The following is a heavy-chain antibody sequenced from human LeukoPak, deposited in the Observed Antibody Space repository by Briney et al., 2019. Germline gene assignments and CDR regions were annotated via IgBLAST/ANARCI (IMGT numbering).Heavy chain of an antibody. CDR3: ARHDSSGYYYYYGMDV. CDR2: INHSGST. Sequence: PGGSLRLSCAASEFTFSSYVMAWVRQAPGKGLEWIGEINHSGSTNYNPSLKSRVTISVDTSKNQFSLKLSSVTAADTAVYYCARHDSSGYYYYYGMDVWGQGTTVTVSS. V-gene: IGHV4-34*01. J-gene: IGHJ6*02. D-gene: IGHD3-22*01. CDR1: EFTFSSYV.